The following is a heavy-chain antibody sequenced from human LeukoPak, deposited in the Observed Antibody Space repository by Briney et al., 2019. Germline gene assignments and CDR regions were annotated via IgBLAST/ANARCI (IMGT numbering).Heavy chain of an antibody. CDR2: ISSSRSYI. D-gene: IGHD4-17*01. V-gene: IGHV3-21*01. CDR3: ASKGYGDYPFDY. Sequence: NPGGSLRLSCAASGFTFSSYSMNWVRQAPGKRLEWVSSISSSRSYIYYADSVKGRFTISRDNAKNSLYLQMNSLRAEDTAVYYCASKGYGDYPFDYWGQGTLVTVSS. CDR1: GFTFSSYS. J-gene: IGHJ4*02.